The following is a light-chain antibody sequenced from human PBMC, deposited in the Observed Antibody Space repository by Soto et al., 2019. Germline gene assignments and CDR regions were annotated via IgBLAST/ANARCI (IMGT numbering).Light chain of an antibody. J-gene: IGKJ1*01. CDR1: ESISFY. Sequence: DILLTQSPSSLSASVGDRVTITCRASESISFYLNWYQQKPGKPPKLLIYAASNLFSGVPSRFSASGHGTDFTLTISSLQREDFATYSCQQNYSTFGQGTKVEMK. V-gene: IGKV1-39*01. CDR2: AAS. CDR3: QQNYST.